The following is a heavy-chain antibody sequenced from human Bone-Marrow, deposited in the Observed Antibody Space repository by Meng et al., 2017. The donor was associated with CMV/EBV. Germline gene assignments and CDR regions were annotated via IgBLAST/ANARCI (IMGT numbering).Heavy chain of an antibody. Sequence: SVKDSCKASGYTFTSYGISWVRQAPGQGLEWMGGIITIFGTANDAQKFQGRVTITTDKCTSTAYMELSSLRSEDTAVYYCARDMSKWGFYYGMDVWGQGTTVTVSS. D-gene: IGHD7-27*01. CDR1: GYTFTSYG. J-gene: IGHJ6*02. V-gene: IGHV1-69*05. CDR3: ARDMSKWGFYYGMDV. CDR2: IITIFGTA.